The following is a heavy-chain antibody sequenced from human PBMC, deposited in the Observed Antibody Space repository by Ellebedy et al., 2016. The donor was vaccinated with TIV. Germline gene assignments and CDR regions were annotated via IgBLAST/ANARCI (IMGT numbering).Heavy chain of an antibody. Sequence: AASVKVSCKASGYTFTGYYIHWVRQAPGQGLEWMGWINPKSGATNYAQKFLARVTMTRDTSIRTVYMELTRLRSDDTAVYYCARGAANVAFGELYDWFHPWGQGSLVTVSS. CDR2: INPKSGAT. J-gene: IGHJ5*02. CDR3: ARGAANVAFGELYDWFHP. CDR1: GYTFTGYY. D-gene: IGHD3-10*01. V-gene: IGHV1-2*02.